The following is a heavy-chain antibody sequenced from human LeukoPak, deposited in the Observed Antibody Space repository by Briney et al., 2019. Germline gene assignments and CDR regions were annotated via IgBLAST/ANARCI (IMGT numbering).Heavy chain of an antibody. Sequence: SDTLSLTCTVSGDSIRNFYWTWIRQPPGKGLEWIGHISDSGKINYNPSLKGRVTISGDTSKNQFSLKLTFVTAADTAVYYCAREVDAGISVALSPWGQGKLVTVFS. D-gene: IGHD6-19*01. CDR3: AREVDAGISVALSP. CDR2: ISDSGKI. CDR1: GDSIRNFY. J-gene: IGHJ5*02. V-gene: IGHV4-59*01.